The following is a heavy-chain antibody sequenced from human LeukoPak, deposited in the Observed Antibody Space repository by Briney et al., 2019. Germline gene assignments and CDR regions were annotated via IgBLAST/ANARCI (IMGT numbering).Heavy chain of an antibody. CDR1: GFTFASYG. CDR3: TRNQGYCTGGGCYIDY. V-gene: IGHV3-30*02. CDR2: IRYDGTNK. D-gene: IGHD2-8*02. J-gene: IGHJ4*02. Sequence: GGSLRLSCAASGFTFASYGMHWVRHAPGKGLEWVALIRYDGTNKYYTDSVKGRFTISKDDSKNTLYLQMNSLRAEDTAVYYCTRNQGYCTGGGCYIDYWGQGTLVTVSS.